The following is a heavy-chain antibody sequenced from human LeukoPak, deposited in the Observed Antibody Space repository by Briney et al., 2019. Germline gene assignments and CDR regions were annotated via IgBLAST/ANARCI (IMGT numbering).Heavy chain of an antibody. CDR3: ARDRVCSSTSCYSRWFDP. CDR2: ISAYNGNT. CDR1: GYTFTSFG. D-gene: IGHD2-2*01. V-gene: IGHV1-18*01. J-gene: IGHJ5*02. Sequence: GASVTVSFTTSGYTFTSFGISWVRQAPGQGLEWMGWISAYNGNTNYAQKLQGRVTMTTDTSTSTAYMELRSLRSDDTAVYYCARDRVCSSTSCYSRWFDPWGQGTLVTVSS.